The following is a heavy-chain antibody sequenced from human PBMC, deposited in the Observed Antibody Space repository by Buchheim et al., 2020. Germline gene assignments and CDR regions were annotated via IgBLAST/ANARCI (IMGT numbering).Heavy chain of an antibody. J-gene: IGHJ6*02. V-gene: IGHV3-30*18. CDR1: GFTFSSYG. CDR3: AKDACSHSSGCTGLWDYYYYGMDV. CDR2: ISYDGSNK. Sequence: QVQLVESGGGVVQPGRSLRLSCAASGFTFSSYGMHWVRQAPGKGLEWVAVISYDGSNKYYADSVKGRFTISRDNSKNTLYLQMNSLRAEDTAVYYCAKDACSHSSGCTGLWDYYYYGMDVWGQGTT. D-gene: IGHD6-19*01.